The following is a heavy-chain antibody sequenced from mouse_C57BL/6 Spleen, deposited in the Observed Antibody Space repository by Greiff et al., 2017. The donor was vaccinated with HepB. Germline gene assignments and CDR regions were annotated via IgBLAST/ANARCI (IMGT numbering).Heavy chain of an antibody. Sequence: VQLQESGAELVKPGASVKMSCKASGYTFTTYPIEWMKQNHGKSLEWIGNFHPYNDDTKYNEKFKGKATLTVEKSSSTVYFELSRLTSDDSAVYYCARESYYGNYGYAMDYWGQGTSVTVSS. J-gene: IGHJ4*01. CDR1: GYTFTTYP. D-gene: IGHD2-10*01. V-gene: IGHV1-47*01. CDR2: FHPYNDDT. CDR3: ARESYYGNYGYAMDY.